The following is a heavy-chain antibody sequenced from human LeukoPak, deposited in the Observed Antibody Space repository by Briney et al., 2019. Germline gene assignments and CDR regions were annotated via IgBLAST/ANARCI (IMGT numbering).Heavy chain of an antibody. V-gene: IGHV4-61*02. CDR2: IYTSGST. CDR3: AGPEGDDSSGYYLDY. D-gene: IGHD3-22*01. Sequence: PSQTLSLTCTVSGGSISSGSYYWSWIRQPAGKGLEWIGRIYTSGSTNYNPSLKSRVTISVDTSKNQVSLKLSSVTAADTAVYYCAGPEGDDSSGYYLDYWGQGTLVTVSS. J-gene: IGHJ4*02. CDR1: GGSISSGSYY.